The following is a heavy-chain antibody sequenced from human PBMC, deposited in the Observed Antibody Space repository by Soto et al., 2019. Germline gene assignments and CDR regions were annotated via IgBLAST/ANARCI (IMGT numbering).Heavy chain of an antibody. J-gene: IGHJ6*02. CDR1: GYTFTGYY. CDR3: ARDSGWVAGTLYYYYGMDV. CDR2: INPNSGGT. V-gene: IGHV1-2*04. Sequence: GASVKVSCKASGYTFTGYYMHWVRQAPGQGLEWMGWINPNSGGTNYAQKFQGWVTMTRDTSISTAYMELSRLRSDDTAVYYCARDSGWVAGTLYYYYGMDVWGQGTTVTVSS. D-gene: IGHD6-19*01.